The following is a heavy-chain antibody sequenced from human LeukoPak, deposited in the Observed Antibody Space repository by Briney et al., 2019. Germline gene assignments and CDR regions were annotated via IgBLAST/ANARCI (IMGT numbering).Heavy chain of an antibody. CDR3: ARDDDSSGYYPDY. D-gene: IGHD3-22*01. Sequence: GGSLRLSCAASGFTFSNAWMNWVRQAPGKGLEWVGRIKSKTDGGTTDYAAPVKGRFTISRDDSKNTLYLQMNSLKTEDTAVYYCARDDDSSGYYPDYWGQGTLVTVSS. CDR2: IKSKTDGGTT. J-gene: IGHJ4*02. V-gene: IGHV3-15*07. CDR1: GFTFSNAW.